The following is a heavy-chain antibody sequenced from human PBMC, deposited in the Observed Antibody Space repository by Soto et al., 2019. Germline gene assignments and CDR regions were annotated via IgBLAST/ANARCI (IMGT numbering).Heavy chain of an antibody. CDR1: GFTFSTHA. V-gene: IGHV3-30-3*01. CDR2: VSFDGSNK. CDR3: ARDQTGITTTGGGRIDH. Sequence: QVQLVESGGGVVQPGSSLRLSCGASGFTFSTHAMHWVRQAPGKGLECVAIVSFDGSNKYYTDSVKGRFTISRDNSKNTLYLQMSGLTPEDTAVYYCARDQTGITTTGGGRIDHWGQGTLVTVSS. D-gene: IGHD1-20*01. J-gene: IGHJ4*02.